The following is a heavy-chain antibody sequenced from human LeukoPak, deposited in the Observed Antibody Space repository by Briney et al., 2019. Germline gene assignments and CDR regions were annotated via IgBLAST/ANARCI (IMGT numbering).Heavy chain of an antibody. Sequence: SETLSLTCTVSGGSISSYYWSWIRQPPGKGLEWIGYIYYSGSTNYNPSLKSRVTISVDTSKNQFSLKLSSVTAADTAVYYCARLGNNSGWYYWGQGILVTVSS. CDR1: GGSISSYY. J-gene: IGHJ4*02. CDR2: IYYSGST. CDR3: ARLGNNSGWYY. V-gene: IGHV4-59*08. D-gene: IGHD6-19*01.